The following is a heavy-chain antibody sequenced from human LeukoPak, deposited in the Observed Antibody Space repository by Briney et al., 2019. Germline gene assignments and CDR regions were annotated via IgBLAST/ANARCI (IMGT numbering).Heavy chain of an antibody. CDR1: GFTFSTYS. J-gene: IGHJ4*02. CDR3: AREGDGYNSPIDY. CDR2: ISSSSLYI. V-gene: IGHV3-21*01. D-gene: IGHD5-24*01. Sequence: GGFLRLSCAASGFTFSTYSLNWVRQAPGKGLEWVSSISSSSLYIYYADSVKGRFTISRDNAKNSLFLQMNSLRAEDTAVYYCAREGDGYNSPIDYWGQGTLVTVSS.